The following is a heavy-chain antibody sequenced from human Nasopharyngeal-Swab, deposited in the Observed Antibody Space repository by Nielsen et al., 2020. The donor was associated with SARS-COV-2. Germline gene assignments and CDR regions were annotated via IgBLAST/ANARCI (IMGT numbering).Heavy chain of an antibody. CDR2: IIPIFGTA. CDR3: AFTQGIVVVITRQFDY. J-gene: IGHJ4*02. V-gene: IGHV1-69*13. D-gene: IGHD3-22*01. CDR1: GYTFTGYY. Sequence: SVKVSCKASGYTFTGYYMHWVRQAPGQGLEWMGGIIPIFGTANYAQKFQGRVTITADESTSTAYMELSSLRSEDTAVYYCAFTQGIVVVITRQFDYWGQGTLVTVSS.